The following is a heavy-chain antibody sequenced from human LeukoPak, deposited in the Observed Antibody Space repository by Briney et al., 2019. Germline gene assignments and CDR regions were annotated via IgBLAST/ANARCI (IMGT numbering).Heavy chain of an antibody. CDR2: INPNSGGT. D-gene: IGHD6-13*01. V-gene: IGHV1-2*02. CDR3: ARDPYSSSWYEGGVNWFDP. CDR1: GYTFTGYY. J-gene: IGHJ5*02. Sequence: GASVKVSCKASGYTFTGYYMHWVRQAPGQGLEWMGWINPNSGGTNYAQKFQSRVTMTRDTSISTAYMELSRLKSDDTAVYYCARDPYSSSWYEGGVNWFDPWGQGTLVTVSS.